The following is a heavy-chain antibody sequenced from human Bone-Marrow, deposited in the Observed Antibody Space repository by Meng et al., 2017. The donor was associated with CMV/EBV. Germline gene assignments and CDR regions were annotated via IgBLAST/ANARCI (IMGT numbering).Heavy chain of an antibody. CDR3: ARGVRGSSSRVNWFDP. J-gene: IGHJ5*02. V-gene: IGHV4-34*01. CDR2: INHSGST. CDR1: GGSFIGYY. Sequence: FGGSFIGYYWGVIRPPPGKGLEWSGEINHSGSTNYTPSLKSRVTISVDTSKNQFSLKLSSVTAADTAVYYCARGVRGSSSRVNWFDPWGQGTLVTVSS. D-gene: IGHD6-6*01.